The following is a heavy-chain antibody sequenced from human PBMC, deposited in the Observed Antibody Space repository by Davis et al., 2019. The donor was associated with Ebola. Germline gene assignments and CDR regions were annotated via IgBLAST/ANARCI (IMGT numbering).Heavy chain of an antibody. V-gene: IGHV3-23*01. Sequence: PGGSLRLSCAASGFTFSSYAMSWVRQAPGKGLEWVSAISGSGGSTYYADSVKGRFTISRHNSKNTLYLQMNSLRAEDTAVYYCARGDGYSSSWPNYYYYYGMDVWGQGTTVTVSS. CDR1: GFTFSSYA. D-gene: IGHD6-13*01. CDR3: ARGDGYSSSWPNYYYYYGMDV. J-gene: IGHJ6*02. CDR2: ISGSGGST.